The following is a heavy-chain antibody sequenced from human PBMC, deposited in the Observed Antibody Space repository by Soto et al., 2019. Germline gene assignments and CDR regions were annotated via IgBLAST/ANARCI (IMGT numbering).Heavy chain of an antibody. CDR2: IKQDGREK. CDR1: GFTFSSYW. V-gene: IGHV3-7*01. D-gene: IGHD3-3*01. J-gene: IGHJ5*02. CDR3: ARGPLYITIFGVENNWFDP. Sequence: GGSLRLSCAASGFTFSSYWMSWVRQAPGKGLEWVANIKQDGREKYYVDSGKGGFNISRDNAKNSQSLQMNSLRAEDTAVYYCARGPLYITIFGVENNWFDPWGQGTLVTVSS.